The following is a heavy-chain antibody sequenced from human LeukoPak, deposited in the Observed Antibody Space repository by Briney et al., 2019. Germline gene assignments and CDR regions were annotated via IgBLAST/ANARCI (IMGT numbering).Heavy chain of an antibody. V-gene: IGHV4-59*12. D-gene: IGHD1-26*01. CDR3: SRESGPFSPFGF. CDR1: GGSISSYY. CDR2: IYYSGRT. J-gene: IGHJ4*02. Sequence: PSETLSLTCTVSGGSISSYYWSWIRQPPGKGLEWIGYIYYSGRTNYNPSPKSRVSISVDTSKNQFSLNLTSVTAADTAVYYCSRESGPFSPFGFWGQGTLVSVHS.